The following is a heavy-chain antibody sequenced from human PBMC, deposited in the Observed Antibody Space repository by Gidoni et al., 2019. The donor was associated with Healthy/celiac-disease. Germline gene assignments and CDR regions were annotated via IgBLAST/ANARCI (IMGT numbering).Heavy chain of an antibody. V-gene: IGHV3-30*02. CDR2: IRYDGSNK. Sequence: QVQLVASGGGVVQPWGSLRLSFAASGFTFSSYGMHWVSQAPGKGLEWVAFIRYDGSNKYYADSVKGRFTLSRDNSQNTLSLQMTSLRAEDTAVYYCAKGGAFWRGSSPYFDSWGPGPLVPVSS. CDR1: GFTFSSYG. J-gene: IGHJ4*02. CDR3: AKGGAFWRGSSPYFDS. D-gene: IGHD3-3*01.